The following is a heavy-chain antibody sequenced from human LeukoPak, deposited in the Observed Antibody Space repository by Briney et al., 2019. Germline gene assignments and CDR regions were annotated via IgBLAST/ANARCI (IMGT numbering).Heavy chain of an antibody. J-gene: IGHJ6*03. CDR3: ARTIFGVVSRYYYYYYYMDV. CDR1: GFTFSSYS. Sequence: GGSLRLSCAASGFTFSSYSMNWVRQAPGKGLEWVSSISSSSSYIYYADSVKGRFTISRDNAKNSLYLQMNSLRAEDTAVYYCARTIFGVVSRYYYYYYYMDVWGKGTTVTVSS. CDR2: ISSSSSYI. D-gene: IGHD3-3*01. V-gene: IGHV3-21*04.